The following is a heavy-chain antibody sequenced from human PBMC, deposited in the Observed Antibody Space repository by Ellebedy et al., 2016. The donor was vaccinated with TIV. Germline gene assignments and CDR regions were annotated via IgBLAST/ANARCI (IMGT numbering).Heavy chain of an antibody. Sequence: GESLKISCAASGFTFSSYWMSWVRQAPGKGLECVANIKADGSEKDYVDSVKGRFTISRDNAKNSLYLQMNSLRADDTATYYCARSYDGVWGQGTTVTVSS. J-gene: IGHJ6*02. D-gene: IGHD3-16*01. V-gene: IGHV3-7*03. CDR1: GFTFSSYW. CDR3: ARSYDGV. CDR2: IKADGSEK.